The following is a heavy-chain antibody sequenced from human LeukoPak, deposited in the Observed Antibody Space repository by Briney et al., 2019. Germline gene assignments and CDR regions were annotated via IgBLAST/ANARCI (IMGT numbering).Heavy chain of an antibody. J-gene: IGHJ5*02. CDR2: IYPNTGGT. D-gene: IGHD6-13*01. CDR1: GDTFTGYY. Sequence: ASVKVSCKASGDTFTGYYMHWVRQAPGQGLEWMGWIYPNTGGTNYAQKFQGRVTMTRDTSISTAYMELSRLRSDDTAVYYCARTHQSIAAAGRDGYWWFDPWGQGTLVTVSS. CDR3: ARTHQSIAAAGRDGYWWFDP. V-gene: IGHV1-2*02.